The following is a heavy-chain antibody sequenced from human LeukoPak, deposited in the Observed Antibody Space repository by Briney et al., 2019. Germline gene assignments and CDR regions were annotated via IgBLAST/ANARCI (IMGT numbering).Heavy chain of an antibody. D-gene: IGHD6-13*01. V-gene: IGHV3-9*03. J-gene: IGHJ4*01. CDR2: ISWNSGSI. Sequence: GGSLRLSCAASGFTFDDYAMHWVRQAPGKGLEWVSGISWNSGSIGYADSVKGRFTISRDNAKNSLYLQMNSLRAEDMALYYCAKDIGTAGTAYYSVNCGHGNLGSVSS. CDR3: AKDIGTAGTAYYSVN. CDR1: GFTFDDYA.